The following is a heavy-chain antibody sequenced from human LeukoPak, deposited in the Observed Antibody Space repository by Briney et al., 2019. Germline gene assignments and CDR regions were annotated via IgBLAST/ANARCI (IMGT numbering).Heavy chain of an antibody. CDR1: GYTFTSYD. D-gene: IGHD6-19*01. CDR3: ARVPRVAVAPGDY. J-gene: IGHJ4*02. Sequence: ASVKVSCKASGYTFTSYDINWVREATGQGLEWMGWMNPNSGNTGYAQKFQGRVTMTRNTSISTAYMELSSLRSEDTAVYYCARVPRVAVAPGDYWGQGTLVTVSS. V-gene: IGHV1-8*01. CDR2: MNPNSGNT.